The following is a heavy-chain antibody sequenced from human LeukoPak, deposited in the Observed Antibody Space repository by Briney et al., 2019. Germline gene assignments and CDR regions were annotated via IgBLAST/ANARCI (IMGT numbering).Heavy chain of an antibody. CDR2: IIPILGIA. Sequence: ASVKVSCKASGGTFSSYAISWVRQAPGQGLEWMGRIIPILGIANYAQKFQGRVTITADKSTSTAYMELSSLRSEDTAVYYCAREAAGTWAGNWFDPWGQGTLVTVSS. J-gene: IGHJ5*02. CDR1: GGTFSSYA. V-gene: IGHV1-69*04. D-gene: IGHD6-13*01. CDR3: AREAAGTWAGNWFDP.